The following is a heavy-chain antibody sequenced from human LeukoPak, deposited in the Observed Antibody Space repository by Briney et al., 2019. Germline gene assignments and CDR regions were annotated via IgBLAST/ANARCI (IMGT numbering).Heavy chain of an antibody. CDR3: ARGGYYGGNSYYFDY. CDR1: GGSISSYY. CDR2: ICYSGST. J-gene: IGHJ4*02. V-gene: IGHV4-59*01. D-gene: IGHD4-23*01. Sequence: SETLSLTCTVSGGSISSYYWSWIRQPPGKGLEWIGYICYSGSTNYNPSLKSRVTISVDTSKNQFSLKLSSVTAADTAVYYCARGGYYGGNSYYFDYWGQGTLVTVSS.